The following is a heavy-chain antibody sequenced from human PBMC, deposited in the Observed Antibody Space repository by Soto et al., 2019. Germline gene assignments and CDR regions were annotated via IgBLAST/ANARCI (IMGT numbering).Heavy chain of an antibody. J-gene: IGHJ4*02. V-gene: IGHV3-23*01. D-gene: IGHD2-21*02. CDR3: ETEHCGADCAIDF. CDR2: ISDGGGST. Sequence: GGSLRLSCAASGFSFSSYAMSWVRQAPGKGLEWVSSISDGGGSTNYADSVRGRFTIARDRSKNTLYLHMISLRAEDTAVYYCETEHCGADCAIDFWGQGALVTVSS. CDR1: GFSFSSYA.